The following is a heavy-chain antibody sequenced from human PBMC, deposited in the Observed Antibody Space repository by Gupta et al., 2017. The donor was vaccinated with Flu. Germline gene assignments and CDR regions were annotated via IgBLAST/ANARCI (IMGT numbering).Heavy chain of an antibody. D-gene: IGHD1-26*01. CDR2: IRGSGGST. Sequence: EVQLLQSGGGLGQPGGFLRRPGAAAGFTRSSHASAWVRQASGKGLGWFSAIRGSGGSTYYADSVKGRFTISRDNSKNTLYLQMNSLRAEDTAVYYCAKGIYSGSFVCQDYWGQGTLVTVSS. CDR1: GFTRSSHA. V-gene: IGHV3-23*01. CDR3: AKGIYSGSFVCQDY. J-gene: IGHJ4*02.